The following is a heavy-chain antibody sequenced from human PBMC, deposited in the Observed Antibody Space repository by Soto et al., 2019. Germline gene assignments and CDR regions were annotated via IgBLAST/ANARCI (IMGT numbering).Heavy chain of an antibody. J-gene: IGHJ5*01. CDR3: ARGGIVVVPAAMNWFDS. CDR1: GYTFTGYY. Sequence: GASVKVSCKASGYTFTGYYMHWVRQAPGQGLEWMGWINPNSGGTNYAQKFQGWVTMTRDTSISTAYMELSRLRSDDTAVYYCARGGIVVVPAAMNWFDSWGQGALVTVSS. V-gene: IGHV1-2*04. CDR2: INPNSGGT. D-gene: IGHD2-2*01.